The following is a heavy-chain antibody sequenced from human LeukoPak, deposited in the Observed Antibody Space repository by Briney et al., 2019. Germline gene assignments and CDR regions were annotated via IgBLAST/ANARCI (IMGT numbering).Heavy chain of an antibody. CDR2: IYYSGST. CDR3: AGFLTGTNWFDP. Sequence: SETLSLTCTVSGGSISSGGYYCSWIRHHPGKVLEWIGYIYYSGSTYFNPSLKSRDTISVDTSKNQCSLKLSSVTAADTAVYYCAGFLTGTNWFDPWGQGTLVTVSS. V-gene: IGHV4-31*03. CDR1: GGSISSGGYY. D-gene: IGHD2-8*02. J-gene: IGHJ5*02.